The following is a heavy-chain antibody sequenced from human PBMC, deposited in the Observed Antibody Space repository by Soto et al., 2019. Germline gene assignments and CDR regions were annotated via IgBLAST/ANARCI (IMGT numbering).Heavy chain of an antibody. D-gene: IGHD2-21*02. J-gene: IGHJ6*02. Sequence: SETLSLTCALSGCSINSGAYSWSWIRQPPGKGLEWVGYIYHSGSTHYNPSLKSRVTISVDRSKNQFSLKLSSVTAADTAVYYCARVCGGDCHYGMDVWGQGTTVT. V-gene: IGHV4-30-2*01. CDR2: IYHSGST. CDR3: ARVCGGDCHYGMDV. CDR1: GCSINSGAYS.